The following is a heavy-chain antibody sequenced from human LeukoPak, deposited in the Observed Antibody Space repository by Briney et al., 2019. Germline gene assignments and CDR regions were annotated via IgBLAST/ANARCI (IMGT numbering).Heavy chain of an antibody. CDR3: ARHGTSNCSGGSCYPWGFDP. CDR2: IYYSGST. D-gene: IGHD2-15*01. V-gene: IGHV4-59*08. Sequence: KPSETLSLTCTVSGGSISSYYWSWIRQPPGKGLEWIGYIYYSGSTNYNPSLKSRVTISVDTSKNQFSLKLSSVTAADTAAYYCARHGTSNCSGGSCYPWGFDPWGQGTLVAVSS. CDR1: GGSISSYY. J-gene: IGHJ5*02.